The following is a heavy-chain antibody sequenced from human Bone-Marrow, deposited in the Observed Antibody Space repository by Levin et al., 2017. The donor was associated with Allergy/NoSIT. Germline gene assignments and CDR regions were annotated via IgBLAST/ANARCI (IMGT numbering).Heavy chain of an antibody. CDR1: AFMFSNYA. CDR3: ARAHCSSSSSSSCFHELDYYGMDV. CDR2: ISYDASIK. V-gene: IGHV3-30*04. D-gene: IGHD2-2*01. J-gene: IGHJ6*02. Sequence: GGSLRLSCAASAFMFSNYAMHWVRQAPGKGLEWVAYISYDASIKYYADSVKGRFTISRDNSKNTLFLQMNSLRAEDAAVYYCARAHCSSSSSSSCFHELDYYGMDVWGQGTTVTVSS.